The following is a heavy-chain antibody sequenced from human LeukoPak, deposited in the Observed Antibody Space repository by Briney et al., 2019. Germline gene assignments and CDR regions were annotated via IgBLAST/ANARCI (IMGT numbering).Heavy chain of an antibody. CDR2: IWYDGSNK. Sequence: GGSLRLSCAASGFTFSSYGMHWVRQAPGKGLEWGAVIWYDGSNKYYADSVKGRFTISRDNSKNTLYLQMNSLRAEDTAVYYCARDYYDSSGYYYFDYWGQGTLVTVSS. CDR1: GFTFSSYG. J-gene: IGHJ4*02. D-gene: IGHD3-22*01. V-gene: IGHV3-33*01. CDR3: ARDYYDSSGYYYFDY.